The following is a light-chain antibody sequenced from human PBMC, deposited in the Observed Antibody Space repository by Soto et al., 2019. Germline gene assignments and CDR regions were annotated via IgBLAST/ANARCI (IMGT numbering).Light chain of an antibody. V-gene: IGLV1-40*01. CDR3: QSYDSSLSGYVV. Sequence: QSVLTQPPSVSGAPGQRVTISCTGSSSNIGAGYDVHWYQQLPGTAPKLLIYGNSNRPSGVPDRFSGSKSGTSASLAITGLQAEDEADYCCQSYDSSLSGYVVFGGGTQVTVL. CDR2: GNS. CDR1: SSNIGAGYD. J-gene: IGLJ2*01.